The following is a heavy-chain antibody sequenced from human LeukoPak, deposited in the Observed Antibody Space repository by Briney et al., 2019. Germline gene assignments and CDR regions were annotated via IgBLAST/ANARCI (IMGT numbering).Heavy chain of an antibody. CDR2: INHSGST. J-gene: IGHJ4*02. D-gene: IGHD3-22*01. V-gene: IGHV4-34*01. CDR1: GGSFSDYY. CDR3: ARARDSSGYFFDY. Sequence: NSSETLSLTCAVYGGSFSDYYWSWIRQPPGKGLEWIGEINHSGSTNYNPSLKSRVAISVDTSKNQFSLKLNSVTAADTAVYYCARARDSSGYFFDYWGQGTLVTVSS.